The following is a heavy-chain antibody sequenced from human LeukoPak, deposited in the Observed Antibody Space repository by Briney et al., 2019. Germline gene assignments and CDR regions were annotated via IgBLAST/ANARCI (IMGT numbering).Heavy chain of an antibody. CDR3: ARARILDFWSDYPDDY. Sequence: ASVKVSCKASGGTFSSYAISWVRQAPGQGLEWMGWISAYNGNTNYAQKLQGRVTMTTDTSTSTAYMELRSLRSDDTAVYYCARARILDFWSDYPDDYWGQGTLVTVSS. J-gene: IGHJ4*02. CDR2: ISAYNGNT. V-gene: IGHV1-18*01. CDR1: GGTFSSYA. D-gene: IGHD3-3*01.